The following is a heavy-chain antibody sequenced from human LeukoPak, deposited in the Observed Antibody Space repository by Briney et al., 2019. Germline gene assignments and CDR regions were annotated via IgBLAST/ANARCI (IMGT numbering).Heavy chain of an antibody. CDR1: GSTLTELS. D-gene: IGHD6-6*01. V-gene: IGHV1-24*01. J-gene: IGHJ4*02. Sequence: ASVKLSCKVSGSTLTELSMHWVRQAPGQGLEWVGGFDPEDGETIYAQKFQGRVTMTEDTSTDTAYMELSSLRSEDTAVYYCARDRSSSSAFDFWGQGTLVTVSS. CDR3: ARDRSSSSAFDF. CDR2: FDPEDGET.